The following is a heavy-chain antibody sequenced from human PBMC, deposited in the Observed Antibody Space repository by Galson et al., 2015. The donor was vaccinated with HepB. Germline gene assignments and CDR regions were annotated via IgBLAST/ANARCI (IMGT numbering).Heavy chain of an antibody. Sequence: SLRLSCAASGFTFSSYSMNWVRQAPGKGLEWVSYISSSSTIYYADSVKGRFTISRDNAKNSLYLQMNSLRAEDTAVYYCAREFGEMWGQVTMVTVSS. V-gene: IGHV3-48*01. CDR1: GFTFSSYS. CDR3: AREFGEM. CDR2: ISSSSTI. D-gene: IGHD3-16*01. J-gene: IGHJ3*01.